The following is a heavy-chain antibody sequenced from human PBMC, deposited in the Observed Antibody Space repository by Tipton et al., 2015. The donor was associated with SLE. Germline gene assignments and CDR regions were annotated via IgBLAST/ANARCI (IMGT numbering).Heavy chain of an antibody. CDR2: IDYSGRT. J-gene: IGHJ5*02. D-gene: IGHD5-12*01. Sequence: TLSLTCTVSGGSITSSGFYWGWFRQPPGKGLEWIGSIDYSGRTYYTPSLKSQVTISVDTSKNQFSLKLSSVTAADTAVYYCAGRTSGYAPDHWGQGTLVTVSS. CDR3: AGRTSGYAPDH. CDR1: GGSITSSGFY. V-gene: IGHV4-39*07.